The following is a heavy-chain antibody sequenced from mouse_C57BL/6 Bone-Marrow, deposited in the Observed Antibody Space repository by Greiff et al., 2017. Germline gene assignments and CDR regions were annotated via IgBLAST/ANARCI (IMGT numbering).Heavy chain of an antibody. V-gene: IGHV2-2*01. J-gene: IGHJ3*01. D-gene: IGHD2-14*01. Sequence: QVQLQQSGPGLVQPSQSLSITCTVSGFSLTSYGVHWVRPSPGQGLAWLGVIWSGGSPAYNAAFISRLSISKDNSKSQVFFKMNSLQADDKAIYYCARGGTLAYWGQGTLVTVTA. CDR1: GFSLTSYG. CDR3: ARGGTLAY. CDR2: IWSGGSP.